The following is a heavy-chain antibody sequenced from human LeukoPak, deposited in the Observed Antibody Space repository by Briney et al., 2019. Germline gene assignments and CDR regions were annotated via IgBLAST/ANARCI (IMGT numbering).Heavy chain of an antibody. CDR3: ARDDGAIVVVPAAIYFDY. J-gene: IGHJ4*02. Sequence: ASVKVSCKASGYTFTGYYMHWVRQAPGQGLEWMGWINPNSGGTNYAQKLQGRVTMTTDTSTSTAYMELRSLRSDDTAVYYCARDDGAIVVVPAAIYFDYWGQGTLVTVSS. CDR2: INPNSGGT. CDR1: GYTFTGYY. V-gene: IGHV1-2*02. D-gene: IGHD2-2*02.